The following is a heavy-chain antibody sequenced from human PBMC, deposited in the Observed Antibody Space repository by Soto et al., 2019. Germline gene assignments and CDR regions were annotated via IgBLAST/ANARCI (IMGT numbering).Heavy chain of an antibody. J-gene: IGHJ5*02. CDR2: IIPILGIT. Sequence: QVQVVQSGTELKKPGSSVKVSCKASGATFNNYTISWVRQAPGQGLVWMGRIIPILGITNYAQKFQDRVTIIADKSTSTVYMELTSLKSDDTAMYYCTRERFGINWFDPWGPGTLVTVPS. D-gene: IGHD3-10*01. CDR3: TRERFGINWFDP. V-gene: IGHV1-69*08. CDR1: GATFNNYT.